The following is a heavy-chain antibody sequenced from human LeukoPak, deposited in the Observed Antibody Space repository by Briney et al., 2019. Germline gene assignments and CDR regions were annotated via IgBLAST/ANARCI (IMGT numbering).Heavy chain of an antibody. CDR3: ARVGTCYDFWRVYYYYMDV. Sequence: SETLSLTCTVSGGSISSYYWSWIRQPPGKGLEWIGYIYYSGSTNYNPSLKSRVTISVDTSKNQFSLKLSSVTAADTAVYYCARVGTCYDFWRVYYYYMDVWGKGTTVTVSS. V-gene: IGHV4-59*01. CDR1: GGSISSYY. D-gene: IGHD3-3*01. J-gene: IGHJ6*03. CDR2: IYYSGST.